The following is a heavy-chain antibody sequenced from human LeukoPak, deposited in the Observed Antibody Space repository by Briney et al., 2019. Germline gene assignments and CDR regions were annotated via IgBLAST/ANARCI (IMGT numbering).Heavy chain of an antibody. J-gene: IGHJ4*02. Sequence: YIYHSGSTYYNPSLKSRVTISVDRSKNQFSLKLSSVTAADTAVYYCARGIAVAGKEGFDYWGQGTLVTVSS. CDR2: IYHSGST. V-gene: IGHV4-30-2*01. CDR3: ARGIAVAGKEGFDY. D-gene: IGHD6-19*01.